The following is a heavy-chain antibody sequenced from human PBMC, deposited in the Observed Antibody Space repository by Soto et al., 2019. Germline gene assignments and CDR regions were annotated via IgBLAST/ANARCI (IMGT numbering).Heavy chain of an antibody. J-gene: IGHJ4*02. V-gene: IGHV5-10-1*01. D-gene: IGHD1-26*01. CDR3: ERRARGSYTDFNFDY. Sequence: GESLKISCNGSGYSFTSYWISWVRQMPGKGLEWMGRIDPSDSYTNYSPSFQGHVTISADKSISTAYLQWSSLKASDTAMYYCERRARGSYTDFNFDYWGQGTLVTVYS. CDR1: GYSFTSYW. CDR2: IDPSDSYT.